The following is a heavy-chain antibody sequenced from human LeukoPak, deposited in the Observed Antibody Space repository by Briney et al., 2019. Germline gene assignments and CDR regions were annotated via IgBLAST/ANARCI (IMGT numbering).Heavy chain of an antibody. CDR2: INPSGGST. CDR3: ARESWFGESEVGYFDY. Sequence: ASVKVSCKASGYTFTSYYMRWVRQAPGQGLEWMGIINPSGGSTSYAQKFQGRVTMTRDTSTSTVYMELSSLRSEDTAVYYCARESWFGESEVGYFDYWGQGTLVTVSS. V-gene: IGHV1-46*01. J-gene: IGHJ4*02. CDR1: GYTFTSYY. D-gene: IGHD3-10*01.